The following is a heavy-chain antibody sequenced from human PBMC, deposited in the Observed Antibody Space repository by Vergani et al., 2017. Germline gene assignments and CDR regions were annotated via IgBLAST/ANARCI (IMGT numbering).Heavy chain of an antibody. D-gene: IGHD6-13*01. V-gene: IGHV4-61*10. CDR3: ARGYSSSWTGGYFDY. J-gene: IGHJ4*02. CDR2: IYYSGRT. Sequence: QVQLQESGPGLVKPSETLSLTCTVSGGSVSSGNYYWSWNRQPAGKGLEWIGYIYYSGRTNNNPSLKSRVTISVDTSNNQFSLKLNSVTAADTAVYYCARGYSSSWTGGYFDYWGQGTLVSVSS. CDR1: GGSVSSGNYY.